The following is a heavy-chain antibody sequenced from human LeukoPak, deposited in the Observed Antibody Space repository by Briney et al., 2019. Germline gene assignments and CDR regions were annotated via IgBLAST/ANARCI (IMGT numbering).Heavy chain of an antibody. J-gene: IGHJ5*02. CDR1: GYTFTGYY. Sequence: GASVKVSCKASGYTFTGYYVHWVRQAPGQGLEWMGWINPNSGGTNYAQKFQGRVTMTRDMSISTAYMELSRLRSDDTAVYYCARDRGYCSSTSCYHWFDPWGQGTLVTVSS. D-gene: IGHD2-2*01. V-gene: IGHV1-2*02. CDR2: INPNSGGT. CDR3: ARDRGYCSSTSCYHWFDP.